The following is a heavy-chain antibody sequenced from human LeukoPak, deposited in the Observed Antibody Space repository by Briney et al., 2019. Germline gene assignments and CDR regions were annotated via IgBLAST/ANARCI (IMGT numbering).Heavy chain of an antibody. CDR2: ISSSSSYL. Sequence: PGESLRLSCAASGFTFSRHNMNWVRQASGKGLEWVSSISSSSSYLYYADSVKGRFTISRDNARNSLYLQMNSLRAEDTAVYYCVRGKANYGSGSDVWGKGTTVTVSS. D-gene: IGHD3-10*01. CDR1: GFTFSRHN. CDR3: VRGKANYGSGSDV. J-gene: IGHJ6*04. V-gene: IGHV3-21*01.